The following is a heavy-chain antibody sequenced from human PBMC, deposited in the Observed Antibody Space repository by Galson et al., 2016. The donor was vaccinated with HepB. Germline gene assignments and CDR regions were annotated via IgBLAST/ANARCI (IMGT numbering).Heavy chain of an antibody. Sequence: SLRHSCAASGFTVSSNYLTWVRHAPGKGLERVSIIYSGGITHYTDSVRGRFTISRDNSKNTLFLKMNSLRAEDSAVYYCASPTRRPHGMDAWGQGTTVIVSS. D-gene: IGHD6-25*01. CDR3: ASPTRRPHGMDA. J-gene: IGHJ6*02. CDR2: IYSGGIT. CDR1: GFTVSSNY. V-gene: IGHV3-53*01.